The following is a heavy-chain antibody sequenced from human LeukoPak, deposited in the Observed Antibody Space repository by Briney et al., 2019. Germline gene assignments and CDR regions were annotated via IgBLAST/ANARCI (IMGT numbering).Heavy chain of an antibody. V-gene: IGHV4-34*01. Sequence: PSETLSLTCAVYGGSFSGYYWSWIRQPPGKGLEWIGEINHSGSTNYNPSLKSRVTISVDTSKNQFSLKLSSVTAADTAVYYCARGRDIVVVPAAIGEGNFDCWGQGTLVTVSS. J-gene: IGHJ4*02. D-gene: IGHD2-2*02. CDR3: ARGRDIVVVPAAIGEGNFDC. CDR1: GGSFSGYY. CDR2: INHSGST.